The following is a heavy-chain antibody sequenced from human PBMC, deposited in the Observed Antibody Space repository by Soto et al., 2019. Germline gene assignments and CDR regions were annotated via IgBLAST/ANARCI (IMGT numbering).Heavy chain of an antibody. J-gene: IGHJ5*02. V-gene: IGHV1-18*01. D-gene: IGHD3-3*01. CDR1: GYTFTSYG. CDR2: ISAYNGNT. Sequence: ASVKVSCKASGYTFTSYGISWVRQAPGQGLEWMGWISAYNGNTNYAQKLQGRVTMTTDTSTSTAYMELRSLRSDDTAVYYCARFFERVFGAVIIGWFDPRGQGTMVTVSS. CDR3: ARFFERVFGAVIIGWFDP.